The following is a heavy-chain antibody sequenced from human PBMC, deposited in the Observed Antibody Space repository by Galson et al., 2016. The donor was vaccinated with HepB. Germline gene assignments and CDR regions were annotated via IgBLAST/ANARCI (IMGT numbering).Heavy chain of an antibody. CDR1: GDSVSRNTAA. V-gene: IGHV6-1*01. D-gene: IGHD5-12*01. CDR3: ASGTGAYVQ. Sequence: CAISGDSVSRNTAAWNWIRQSPSRGLEWLGRTYYRSKWSSDYVVSMKGRITINAGTSMNQFSLQLNSVTPEDTAVYYCASGTGAYVQWGQGTLFTVSS. CDR2: TYYRSKWSS. J-gene: IGHJ4*02.